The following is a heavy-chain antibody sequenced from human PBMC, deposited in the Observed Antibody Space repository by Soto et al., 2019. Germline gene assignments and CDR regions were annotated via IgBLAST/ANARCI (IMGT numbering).Heavy chain of an antibody. V-gene: IGHV4-39*01. CDR2: IYYSGST. J-gene: IGHJ4*02. D-gene: IGHD6-19*01. CDR1: GGSISSSSYY. CDR3: ARHISGWPRNVDY. Sequence: QLQLQESGPGLVKPSETLSLTCTVSGGSISSSSYYWGWIRQPPGKGLEWIGSIYYSGSTYYNPSLKRRGSISVDTSKNQLSLKLSSVTAADTAVYYCARHISGWPRNVDYWGQGTLVTVSS.